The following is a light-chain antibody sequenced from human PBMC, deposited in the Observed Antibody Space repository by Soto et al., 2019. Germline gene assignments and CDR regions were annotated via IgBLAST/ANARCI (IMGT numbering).Light chain of an antibody. V-gene: IGKV3-11*01. CDR2: DAS. CDR1: HSVSGY. CDR3: QQRSNWPLT. Sequence: EIVLTQSPATLSLSPGERATLSCRARHSVSGYLAWYQQKPGQAPRLLISDASNRATGIPARFSGSGSGTDFTLTISSLEPEDFAVYYCQQRSNWPLTFGGGTKVEIK. J-gene: IGKJ4*01.